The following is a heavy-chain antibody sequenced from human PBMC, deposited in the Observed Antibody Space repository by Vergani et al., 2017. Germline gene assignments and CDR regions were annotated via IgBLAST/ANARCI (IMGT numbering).Heavy chain of an antibody. J-gene: IGHJ4*02. V-gene: IGHV3-23*01. CDR2: ISGSGGNT. D-gene: IGHD6-19*01. CDR1: GFTFSSYA. Sequence: EVQLLESGGGLVQPGGSLRLSCAASGFTFSSYAMSWVRQVPGKGLEWVSGISGSGGNTYYANSVKGRFTISRDNSKNTLFLQMNSLRPEDTAVYYCARDTVTGSRYFDYWGQGTLVTVSS. CDR3: ARDTVTGSRYFDY.